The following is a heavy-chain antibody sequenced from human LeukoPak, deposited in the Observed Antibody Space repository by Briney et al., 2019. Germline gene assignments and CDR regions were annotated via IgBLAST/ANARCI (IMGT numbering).Heavy chain of an antibody. CDR3: ARDVQIDY. CDR2: IRSSGSYI. J-gene: IGHJ4*02. D-gene: IGHD1-1*01. Sequence: GGSLRLSCAASGFTFSSYTMNWVRQAPGKGLEWVSSIRSSGSYIYYADSVKGRFTISGDNAENSLYLQMNSLRAEDTAVYYCARDVQIDYWGQGTLVTVSS. V-gene: IGHV3-21*01. CDR1: GFTFSSYT.